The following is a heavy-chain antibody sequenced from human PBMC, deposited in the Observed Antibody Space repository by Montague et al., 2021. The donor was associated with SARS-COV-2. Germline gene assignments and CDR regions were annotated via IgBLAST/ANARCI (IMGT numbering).Heavy chain of an antibody. D-gene: IGHD3-3*01. V-gene: IGHV3-21*01. Sequence: SLRLSCAASGFTFSSYSMNWVRQAPGKGLEWVSSISSSSSYIYYADSVKGRFTISRGNAKNSLYLQMNSLRAEDTAVYYCARGYDFWSGGYYYYYGMDVWGQGTTVTVSS. CDR1: GFTFSSYS. J-gene: IGHJ6*02. CDR3: ARGYDFWSGGYYYYYGMDV. CDR2: ISSSSSYI.